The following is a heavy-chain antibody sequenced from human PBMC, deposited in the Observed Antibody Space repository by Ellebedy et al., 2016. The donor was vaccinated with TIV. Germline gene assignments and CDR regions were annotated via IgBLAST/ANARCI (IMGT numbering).Heavy chain of an antibody. CDR2: ISSGSSTI. D-gene: IGHD2-21*01. CDR3: ARPYDGGSYVPWD. J-gene: IGHJ4*02. Sequence: GESLKISCAASGFSFSNYNMNWVRQAPGKGLERVACISSGSSTIYYADSVKGRFTISRDNAKNSLYLQMNSLRDEDTAVYYCARPYDGGSYVPWDWGQGTLVTVSS. CDR1: GFSFSNYN. V-gene: IGHV3-48*02.